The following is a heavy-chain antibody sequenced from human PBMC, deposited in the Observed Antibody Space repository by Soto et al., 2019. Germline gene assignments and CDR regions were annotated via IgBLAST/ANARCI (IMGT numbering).Heavy chain of an antibody. D-gene: IGHD3-10*01. Sequence: EVQLLESGGGLVQPGGSLRLSCAASGFTFSSYAMSWVRQAPGKGLEWVSAISGSGGSTYYADSVKGRFTISRDNSKNTLYLQMNSLRVEDTAVYYCAKGMVGLLWFGAFDYWGQGTLVTVSS. J-gene: IGHJ4*02. CDR2: ISGSGGST. V-gene: IGHV3-23*01. CDR1: GFTFSSYA. CDR3: AKGMVGLLWFGAFDY.